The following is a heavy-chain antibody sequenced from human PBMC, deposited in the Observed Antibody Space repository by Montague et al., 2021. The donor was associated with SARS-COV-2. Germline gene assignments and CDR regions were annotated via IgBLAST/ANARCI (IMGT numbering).Heavy chain of an antibody. CDR2: IYYSGST. V-gene: IGHV4-39*07. D-gene: IGHD3-22*01. J-gene: IGHJ6*02. Sequence: SETLSLTCTVSGGAISSSSYYWGWIRQPPGKGLEWIGSIYYSGSTYYNPSLKSRVTLSVDTSKNQFSLKLSSVTAADTAVYYCARDTRITMLVVVNRYGMDVWGQGTTVTASS. CDR3: ARDTRITMLVVVNRYGMDV. CDR1: GGAISSSSYY.